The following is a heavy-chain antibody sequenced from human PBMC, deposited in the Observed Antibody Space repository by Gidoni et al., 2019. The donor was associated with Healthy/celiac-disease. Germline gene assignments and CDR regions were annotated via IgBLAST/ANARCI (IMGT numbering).Heavy chain of an antibody. CDR3: ARLRYSRGVGLDY. D-gene: IGHD6-13*01. CDR1: GYSFTSYW. J-gene: IGHJ4*02. V-gene: IGHV5-51*03. CDR2: ICPGDSDT. Sequence: EVQLVQFGAEVEKPGESLKISCKGSGYSFTSYWIGRVRQMPGIGLEWMGIICPGDSDTRYSPSFQGQVTISADKSISTAYLQWSSLKASDTAMYYCARLRYSRGVGLDYWGQGTLVTVSS.